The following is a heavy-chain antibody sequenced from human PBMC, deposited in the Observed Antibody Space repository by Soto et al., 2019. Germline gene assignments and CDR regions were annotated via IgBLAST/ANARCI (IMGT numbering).Heavy chain of an antibody. CDR2: IYWDDDK. CDR3: AHSLAGRRYFGY. J-gene: IGHJ4*02. CDR1: GFSLSTSGVG. D-gene: IGHD6-19*01. Sequence: QITLKESGPTLVKPTQTLTLTCTFSGFSLSTSGVGVGWIRQPPGKALEWLALIYWDDDKRYSPSLQSRVTIXKXXSRNQLVLTMTNMDPVDTATYYCAHSLAGRRYFGYWGQGTLVTVSS. V-gene: IGHV2-5*02.